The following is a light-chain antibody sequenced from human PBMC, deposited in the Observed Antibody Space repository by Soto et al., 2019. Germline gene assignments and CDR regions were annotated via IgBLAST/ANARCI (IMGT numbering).Light chain of an antibody. Sequence: QSVLTQPPSVSAAPGQDVTISCSGSSFNLAYNSLSWYQQLPGTAPKLLIYDDNKRPSGIPARFSGSKSGTSATLGITGLETGDEADYYCGAWDDSLNVYVFGSGTKVTVL. V-gene: IGLV1-51*01. CDR3: GAWDDSLNVYV. CDR1: SFNLAYNS. CDR2: DDN. J-gene: IGLJ1*01.